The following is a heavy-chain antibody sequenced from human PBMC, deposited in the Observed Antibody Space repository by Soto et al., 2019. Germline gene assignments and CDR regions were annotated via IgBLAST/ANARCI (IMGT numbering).Heavy chain of an antibody. J-gene: IGHJ4*02. Sequence: QVQLVESGGGVVQPGRSLRLSCAASGFTLSSYSMHWVRQAPGKGLDWVSVISYDGNKKLYGDSVKGRFSISRDTSKNTVYLQMNSLRPEDTAVYYCARSIAVSNLDYWGQGTLVTVSS. D-gene: IGHD6-19*01. CDR3: ARSIAVSNLDY. CDR1: GFTLSSYS. CDR2: ISYDGNKK. V-gene: IGHV3-30-3*01.